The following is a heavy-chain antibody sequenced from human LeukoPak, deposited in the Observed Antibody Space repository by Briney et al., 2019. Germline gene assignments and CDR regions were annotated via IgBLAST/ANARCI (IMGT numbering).Heavy chain of an antibody. CDR3: ARDHSSGWYVWGYFDY. J-gene: IGHJ4*02. V-gene: IGHV1-2*02. CDR1: GYTFTGYY. Sequence: ASVKVSCKASGYTFTGYYMHWVRQAPGQGLEWMGWINPNSGGTNYAQKFQGRVTMTRDTSISTAYMELSRLRSDDTAVYYCARDHSSGWYVWGYFDYWGQGTLVTVSS. CDR2: INPNSGGT. D-gene: IGHD6-19*01.